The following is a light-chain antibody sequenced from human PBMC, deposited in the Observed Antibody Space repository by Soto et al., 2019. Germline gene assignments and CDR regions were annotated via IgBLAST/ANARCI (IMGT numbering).Light chain of an antibody. CDR3: QVWDNGVV. Sequence: SYVLTQPPSVSVAPGKTAKITCGGDNIGSKSVHWYQQKPGQAPVLFIYYDDVRPSGIPERVSGSNSGNAATLTISGVEAGDAADYYCQVWDNGVVFGGGTKLTVL. CDR2: YDD. CDR1: NIGSKS. V-gene: IGLV3-21*04. J-gene: IGLJ2*01.